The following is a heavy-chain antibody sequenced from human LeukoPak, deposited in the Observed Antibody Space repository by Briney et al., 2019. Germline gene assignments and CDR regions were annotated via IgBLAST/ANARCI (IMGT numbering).Heavy chain of an antibody. D-gene: IGHD1-14*01. J-gene: IGHJ5*02. Sequence: GASVKVSCKASGYIFTSYDINWVRQATGQGPEWMGWMNPNSGKKGYAQKFQGRVTTTRNTSISTAYMELSSLRSEDTAVYYCARELNRDGFDPWGQGTLVTVSS. CDR2: MNPNSGKK. CDR1: GYIFTSYD. CDR3: ARELNRDGFDP. V-gene: IGHV1-8*01.